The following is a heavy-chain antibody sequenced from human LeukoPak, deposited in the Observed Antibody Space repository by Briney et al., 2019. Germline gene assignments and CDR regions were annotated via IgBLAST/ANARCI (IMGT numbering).Heavy chain of an antibody. V-gene: IGHV4-59*01. CDR1: GGSISSYY. Sequence: SETLSLTCTVSGGSISSYYWSWIRQPPGKGLEWIGYIYYSGSTNYNPSLKSRVTISVDTSKNQFSLKLSSVTAADTAVYYCARGYCSSTSCYAAAFDIWGQGTMVTVSS. CDR3: ARGYCSSTSCYAAAFDI. J-gene: IGHJ3*02. D-gene: IGHD2-2*01. CDR2: IYYSGST.